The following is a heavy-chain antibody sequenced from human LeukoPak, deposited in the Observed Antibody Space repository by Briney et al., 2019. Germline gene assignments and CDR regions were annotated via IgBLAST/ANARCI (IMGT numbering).Heavy chain of an antibody. Sequence: ASVKVSCKASGYTFTSYYMHWVRQAPGQGLEWMGIINPSGGSTSYAQKFQGRVTMTRDTSTSTVYMELSSLRSEDTAVYYCVRVSGVLLWFGDIWGQGTMVTVSS. J-gene: IGHJ3*02. V-gene: IGHV1-46*01. CDR2: INPSGGST. CDR3: VRVSGVLLWFGDI. CDR1: GYTFTSYY. D-gene: IGHD3-10*01.